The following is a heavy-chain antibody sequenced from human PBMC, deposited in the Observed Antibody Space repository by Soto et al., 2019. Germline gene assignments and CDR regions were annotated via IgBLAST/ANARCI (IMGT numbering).Heavy chain of an antibody. CDR1: GFTFSSYW. V-gene: IGHV3-74*01. CDR2: INSDGSST. D-gene: IGHD3-10*01. Sequence: GSLRLSFAASGFTFSSYWMHWVRQAPGKGLVWVSRINSDGSSTSYADSVKGRFTISRDNAKNTLYLQMNSLRAEDTAVYYCAREGYYGPHFDYWGQGTLVTVSS. J-gene: IGHJ4*02. CDR3: AREGYYGPHFDY.